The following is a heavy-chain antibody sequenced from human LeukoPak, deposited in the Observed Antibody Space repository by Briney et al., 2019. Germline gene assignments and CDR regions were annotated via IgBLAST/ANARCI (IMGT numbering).Heavy chain of an antibody. D-gene: IGHD6-13*01. CDR1: GFTVSSSY. CDR3: ARDWPTIAAAGTIPEYFQH. J-gene: IGHJ1*01. Sequence: GGSLRLSCAASGFTVSSSYMTWVRQAPGKGLEWVSVIYSGGSTYYADSVKGRFTISRDNAKNSLYLQMNSLRAEDTAVYYCARDWPTIAAAGTIPEYFQHWGQGTLVTVSS. CDR2: IYSGGST. V-gene: IGHV3-53*01.